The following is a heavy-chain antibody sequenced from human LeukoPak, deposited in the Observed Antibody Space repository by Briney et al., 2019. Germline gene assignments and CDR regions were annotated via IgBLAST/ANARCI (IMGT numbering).Heavy chain of an antibody. CDR2: INHSGST. CDR1: GGSFSGYY. Sequence: PSETLSLTCAVYGGSFSGYYWSWIRQPPGKGLEWIGEINHSGSTNYNPSLKSRVTISVDTSKNQFSPKLSSVTAADTAVYYCARLRLGVAGVYFDYWGQGTLVTVSS. D-gene: IGHD3-16*01. CDR3: ARLRLGVAGVYFDY. V-gene: IGHV4-34*01. J-gene: IGHJ4*02.